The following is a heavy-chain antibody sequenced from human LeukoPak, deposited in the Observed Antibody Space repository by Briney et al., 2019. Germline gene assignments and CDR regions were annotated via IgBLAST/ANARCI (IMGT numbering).Heavy chain of an antibody. D-gene: IGHD3-10*01. CDR1: GFTFSRNG. J-gene: IGHJ4*02. CDR2: ISYDGSDH. Sequence: GGSLRLSCAASGFTFSRNGMQWVRQAPGKGLEWVAVISYDGSDHYYADSVKGRFTISRDNSRNALYLQMNSLSPEDTAVYYRARDRYYGSGSYSLDYWGQGTLVTVSS. V-gene: IGHV3-30*03. CDR3: ARDRYYGSGSYSLDY.